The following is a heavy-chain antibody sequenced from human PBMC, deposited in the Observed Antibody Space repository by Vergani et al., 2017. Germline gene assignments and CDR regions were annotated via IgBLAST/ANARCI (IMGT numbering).Heavy chain of an antibody. D-gene: IGHD1-26*01. J-gene: IGHJ3*02. CDR1: GGSISSGGYY. Sequence: QVQLQESGPGLVKPSQTLSLTCTVSGGSISSGGYYWSWIRQHPGKGLEWIGYIYYSGSTYYNPSLKSRVTISVDTSKNQFYLKLSSVTAADPAVYYCARVRWELPKAFDIWGQGTMVTVSS. V-gene: IGHV4-31*03. CDR3: ARVRWELPKAFDI. CDR2: IYYSGST.